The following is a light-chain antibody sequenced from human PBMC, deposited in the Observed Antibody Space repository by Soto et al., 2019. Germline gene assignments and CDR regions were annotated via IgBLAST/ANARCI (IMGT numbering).Light chain of an antibody. CDR2: DAS. CDR1: QSVSSY. CDR3: QQRSNWPPYP. J-gene: IGKJ2*01. V-gene: IGKV3-11*01. Sequence: EIVLTQSPATLSLSPGERVTLSCRASQSVSSYLAWYQQKPGQAPRLLIYDASNRATGIPARFSGSGSGTDFTLTISSLEPEDFAVYYCQQRSNWPPYPFGQGTKLEIK.